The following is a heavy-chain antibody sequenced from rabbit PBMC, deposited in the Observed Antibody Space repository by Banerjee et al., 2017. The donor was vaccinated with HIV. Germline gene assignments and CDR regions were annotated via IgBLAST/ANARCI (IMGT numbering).Heavy chain of an antibody. J-gene: IGHJ6*01. D-gene: IGHD4-2*01. CDR1: GFTISNNYW. V-gene: IGHV1S40*01. CDR2: IDTGSSGST. Sequence: QSLEESGGDLVKPGASLTLTCTASGFTISNNYWICWVRQAPGKGLEWIGCIDTGSSGSTWYASWAKGRFTISKTSSTTVTLQMTSLTAADTATYFCARGGNYGGAGIDLWGQGTLVTVS. CDR3: ARGGNYGGAGIDL.